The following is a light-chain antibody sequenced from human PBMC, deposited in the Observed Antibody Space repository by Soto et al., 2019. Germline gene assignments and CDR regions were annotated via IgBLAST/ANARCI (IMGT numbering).Light chain of an antibody. CDR2: HAS. V-gene: IGKV3-20*01. Sequence: EIVLTQSPGTLSLSPGERAALSCRASQSVGNNFLGWYQQKPGQSPRLLIYHASNRATGIPDRFSGTASGNDFTLTISRLEPEDFAVYFCHQYASAPLTFGGGTKVEIK. J-gene: IGKJ4*01. CDR3: HQYASAPLT. CDR1: QSVGNNF.